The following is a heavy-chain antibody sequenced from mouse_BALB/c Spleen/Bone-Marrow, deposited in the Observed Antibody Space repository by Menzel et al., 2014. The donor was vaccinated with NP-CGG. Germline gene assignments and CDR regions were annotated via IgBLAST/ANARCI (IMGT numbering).Heavy chain of an antibody. J-gene: IGHJ4*01. D-gene: IGHD2-12*01. V-gene: IGHV5-6-2*01. Sequence: EVNLVESGGGLVKLGGSLKLSCAASGFTFSSYYMSWVRQTPEKRLELVAAISSNGGSTYYPDTVKGRFTISRDNAKNTLYLQMSSLKSEDTALYYCARLGNDDAMDYWGQGTSVTVSS. CDR3: ARLGNDDAMDY. CDR1: GFTFSSYY. CDR2: ISSNGGST.